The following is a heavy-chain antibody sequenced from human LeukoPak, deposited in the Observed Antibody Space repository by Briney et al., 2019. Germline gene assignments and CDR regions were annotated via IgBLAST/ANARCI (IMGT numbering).Heavy chain of an antibody. V-gene: IGHV3-74*01. CDR1: GVTFSSYW. Sequence: GGSLRPSCAASGVTFSSYWMHWVRQAPGKGLVWVSRINTDGSSTSYADSVKGRFTISRDNAKNTLYLQMNSLRAEDTAVYYCARDLEGGYYYDSSGYQPLGYWGQGTLVTVSS. D-gene: IGHD3-22*01. J-gene: IGHJ4*02. CDR3: ARDLEGGYYYDSSGYQPLGY. CDR2: INTDGSST.